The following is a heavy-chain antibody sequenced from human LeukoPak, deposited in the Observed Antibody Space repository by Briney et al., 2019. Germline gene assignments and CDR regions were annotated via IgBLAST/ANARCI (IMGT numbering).Heavy chain of an antibody. CDR1: GFAFSSYA. CDR3: AKSVTAAGTYAFDI. V-gene: IGHV3-23*01. J-gene: IGHJ3*02. CDR2: LRGNGGST. Sequence: GGSLRLSCAASGFAFSSYAMSWVRQAPGKGLEWVSSLRGNGGSTEYVDSVRGRFVISRDNSRNTLYLQMNSLRAEDTAVYYCAKSVTAAGTYAFDIWGQGTVVTVSS. D-gene: IGHD6-13*01.